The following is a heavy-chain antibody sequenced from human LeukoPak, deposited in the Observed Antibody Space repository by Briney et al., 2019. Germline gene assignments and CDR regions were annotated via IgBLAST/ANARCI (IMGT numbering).Heavy chain of an antibody. CDR3: ARAYSSSGLYDY. Sequence: GGSLRLSCAASGFTFSSYAMHWVRQAPGKGLEYVSAISSNGGSTYYANSVKGRFTISRDNSKNTLYLQMGSLRAEDMAEYYCARAYSSSGLYDYWGQGTLVTVSS. V-gene: IGHV3-64*01. CDR2: ISSNGGST. CDR1: GFTFSSYA. D-gene: IGHD6-19*01. J-gene: IGHJ4*02.